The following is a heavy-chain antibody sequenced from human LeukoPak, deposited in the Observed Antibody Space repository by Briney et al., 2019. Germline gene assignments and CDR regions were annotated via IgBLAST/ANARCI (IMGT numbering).Heavy chain of an antibody. Sequence: ASVKVSCKASGGTFSSYAISWVRQAPGQGLEWMGGIIPIFGTANYAQKFQGRVTITTDESTSTAYMELSSLRSEDTAVYYCARDLPSIVVSAAGALFDWGQGTLVTVSS. CDR2: IIPIFGTA. V-gene: IGHV1-69*05. J-gene: IGHJ4*02. D-gene: IGHD2-2*01. CDR3: ARDLPSIVVSAAGALFD. CDR1: GGTFSSYA.